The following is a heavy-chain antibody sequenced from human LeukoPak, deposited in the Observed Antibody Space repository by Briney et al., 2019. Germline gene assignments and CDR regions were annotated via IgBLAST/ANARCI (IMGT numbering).Heavy chain of an antibody. D-gene: IGHD3-22*01. Sequence: GRSLRLSCAASAFIFSSYGMHWVRQAPGKGLQWVTSRWYDGTNKYHADSVKGRFTIPRDNSQSTLYLQMNSLRAGDTDVYYCARASNNYDSSGYSALDYWGKGTLVTVSS. CDR2: RWYDGTNK. V-gene: IGHV3-33*01. CDR1: AFIFSSYG. J-gene: IGHJ4*02. CDR3: ARASNNYDSSGYSALDY.